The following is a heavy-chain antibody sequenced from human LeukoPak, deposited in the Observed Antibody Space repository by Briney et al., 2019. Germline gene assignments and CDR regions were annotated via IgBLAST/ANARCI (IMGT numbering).Heavy chain of an antibody. V-gene: IGHV3-53*05. CDR2: IYSGGST. CDR1: GFTVSSNH. Sequence: GGSLRLSCAASGFTVSSNHMSWVRQAPGKGLEWVSVIYSGGSTYYADSVKGRFTISRDNSKNTLYLQMNSLRAEDTAVYYCAKAGNYDSSGPESDYWGQGTLVTVSS. D-gene: IGHD3-22*01. J-gene: IGHJ4*02. CDR3: AKAGNYDSSGPESDY.